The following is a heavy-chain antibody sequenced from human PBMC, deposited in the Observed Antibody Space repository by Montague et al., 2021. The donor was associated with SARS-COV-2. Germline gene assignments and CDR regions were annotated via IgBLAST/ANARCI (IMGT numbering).Heavy chain of an antibody. J-gene: IGHJ6*02. CDR2: INHSGIT. Sequence: SETLSLTCAVNGGSFRSYHWSWIRQSPGKGLEWIAEINHSGITNYNPSLKSRVTISVDTSKSQFSLKLSSVTAADTAVYYCARWGLRVATTETYYYFGMDVWGQGTTVTVSS. CDR3: ARWGLRVATTETYYYFGMDV. V-gene: IGHV4-34*01. CDR1: GGSFRSYH. D-gene: IGHD5-12*01.